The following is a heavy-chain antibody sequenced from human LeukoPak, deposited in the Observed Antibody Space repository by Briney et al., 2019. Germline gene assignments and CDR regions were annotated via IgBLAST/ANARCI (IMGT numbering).Heavy chain of an antibody. D-gene: IGHD2-21*02. J-gene: IGHJ3*02. CDR3: AKDRLAYCGGDCYSHAFDI. CDR1: GFTFSSYN. CDR2: ITTSSTYI. Sequence: TGGSLRLSCAASGFTFSSYNMNWVRQAPGKGPEWVSSITTSSTYIYYADSVKGRFTISRDNAKNSLYLQMDSLRAEDMALYYCAKDRLAYCGGDCYSHAFDIWGQGTMVTVSS. V-gene: IGHV3-21*04.